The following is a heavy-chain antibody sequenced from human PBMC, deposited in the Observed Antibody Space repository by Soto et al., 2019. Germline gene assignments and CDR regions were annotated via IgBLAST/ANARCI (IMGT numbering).Heavy chain of an antibody. V-gene: IGHV3-23*01. CDR2: IIGSGDNT. J-gene: IGHJ4*02. D-gene: IGHD6-19*01. Sequence: EVYLFESGGGLVQRGGSLRLSCTVSGFTFRSYAMNWVRQAPGGGLEWVSNIIGSGDNTYYADSVKGRFTISRDNSQNTLFLQMDSLRVEDTATYYCVKDRAFRTVAGADQWGQGTLVTVSS. CDR3: VKDRAFRTVAGADQ. CDR1: GFTFRSYA.